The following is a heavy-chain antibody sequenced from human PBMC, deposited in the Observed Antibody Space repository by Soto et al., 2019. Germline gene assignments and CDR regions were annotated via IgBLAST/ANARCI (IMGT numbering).Heavy chain of an antibody. CDR2: IIPLFGTT. D-gene: IGHD7-27*01. CDR1: GDTFKNCV. J-gene: IGHJ6*04. V-gene: IGHV1-69*01. Sequence: QVQVVQSGVEVRRPGSSVKVSCKASGDTFKNCVISWVRQAPGQGLEWMGGIIPLFGTTDFAQRFQGRLTITTDESTTTAYMELSRLRSEDTATYYCAAKLGFGKISVVWGKGTTVIVSS. CDR3: AAKLGFGKISVV.